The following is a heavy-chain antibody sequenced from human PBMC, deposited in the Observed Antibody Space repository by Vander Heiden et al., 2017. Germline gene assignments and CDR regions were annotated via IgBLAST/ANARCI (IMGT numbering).Heavy chain of an antibody. J-gene: IGHJ4*02. CDR1: GGSFSGYY. D-gene: IGHD2-2*02. CDR2: INHSGST. V-gene: IGHV4-34*01. Sequence: QVQLQQWGAGLLKPSETLSLTCAVYGGSFSGYYWSWIRQTPGKGLEGIGEINHSGSTNYNQSLKSRVTISVDTSKNQFSLKLSSVTAADTAGYYCARANRDCSSTSCDRIDYWGQGTLVTVSS. CDR3: ARANRDCSSTSCDRIDY.